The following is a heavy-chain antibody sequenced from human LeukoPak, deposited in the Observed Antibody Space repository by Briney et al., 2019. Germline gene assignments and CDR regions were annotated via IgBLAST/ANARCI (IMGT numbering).Heavy chain of an antibody. V-gene: IGHV4-39*01. Sequence: SETLSLTCTVSGGSISSSSYYWGWIRQPPGKGLEWIGSIYYSGSTYYNPSLKSRVTISVDTSKNQFSLKLSSVTAADTAVYYCARPAFGWNWNDPSYYYYYMDVWGKGTTVTVSS. CDR1: GGSISSSSYY. D-gene: IGHD1-1*01. CDR3: ARPAFGWNWNDPSYYYYYMDV. J-gene: IGHJ6*03. CDR2: IYYSGST.